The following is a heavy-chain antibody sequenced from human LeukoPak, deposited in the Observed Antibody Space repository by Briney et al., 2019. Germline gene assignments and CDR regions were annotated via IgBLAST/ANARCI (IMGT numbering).Heavy chain of an antibody. CDR1: GYSFTTYW. CDR2: IYPGDSDT. CDR3: ARRQGCSSSSCPPDS. V-gene: IGHV5-51*01. Sequence: GGSLKIPFRGSGYSFTTYWIGWVRQMPGKGLEWMGFIYPGDSDTRYSPSFQGPVTMSADKSINTAYLQWSSLKASDTAMYYCARRQGCSSSSCPPDSWGQGTLVTVSS. J-gene: IGHJ4*02. D-gene: IGHD2-15*01.